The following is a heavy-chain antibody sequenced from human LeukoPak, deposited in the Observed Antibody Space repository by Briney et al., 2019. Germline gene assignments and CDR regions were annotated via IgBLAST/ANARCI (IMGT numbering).Heavy chain of an antibody. V-gene: IGHV1-2*02. Sequence: ASVKVSCKASGYTFTGYYMHWVRQAPGQGLEWMGWINPNSGGTNYAQKFQGRVTMTRDMSTSTVYMELSSLRSEDTAVYYCARDAEWSGYPYWGQGTLVTVSS. CDR3: ARDAEWSGYPY. D-gene: IGHD3-3*01. J-gene: IGHJ4*02. CDR2: INPNSGGT. CDR1: GYTFTGYY.